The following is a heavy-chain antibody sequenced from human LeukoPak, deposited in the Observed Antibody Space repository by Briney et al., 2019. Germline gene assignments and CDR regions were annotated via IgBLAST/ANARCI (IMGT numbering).Heavy chain of an antibody. CDR1: GGSYSGYY. V-gene: IGHV4-34*09. J-gene: IGHJ3*02. CDR2: IYDSGST. CDR3: ARDCSGGSCYGAFDI. Sequence: PSETLSLTCAVYGGSYSGYYWSWIRQPPGKGLEWIGYIYDSGSTYYNPSLKSRITISVDTSENRFSLKLSSVTATDTAVYYCARDCSGGSCYGAFDIWGQGTMVTVSS. D-gene: IGHD2-15*01.